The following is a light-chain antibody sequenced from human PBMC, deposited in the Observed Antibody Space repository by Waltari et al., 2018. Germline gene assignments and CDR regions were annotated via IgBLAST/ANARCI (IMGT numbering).Light chain of an antibody. CDR1: QSISSW. CDR2: KAS. Sequence: DIQLTQSPSTLSASVGDRVTITCRASQSISSWWAWYQQKPGKAPKLLIYKASSLESGGPSRFSGSGSGTEFTPTISSLQPDDFATYYCQQYNSYSYTFGQGTNLEIK. CDR3: QQYNSYSYT. J-gene: IGKJ2*01. V-gene: IGKV1-5*03.